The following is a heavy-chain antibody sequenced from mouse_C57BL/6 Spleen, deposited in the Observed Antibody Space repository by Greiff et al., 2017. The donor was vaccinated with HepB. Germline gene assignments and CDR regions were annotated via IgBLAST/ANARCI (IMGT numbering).Heavy chain of an antibody. CDR3: ARRCPLGYFDV. J-gene: IGHJ1*03. V-gene: IGHV5-12*01. CDR1: GFTFSDYY. D-gene: IGHD2-10*02. Sequence: EVQGVESGGGLVQPGGSLKLSCAASGFTFSDYYMYWVRQTPEKRLEWVAYISNGGGSTYYPDTVKGRFTISRDNPKNTLYLQMSRLKSEDTAMYYCARRCPLGYFDVWGKGTTVTVAS. CDR2: ISNGGGST.